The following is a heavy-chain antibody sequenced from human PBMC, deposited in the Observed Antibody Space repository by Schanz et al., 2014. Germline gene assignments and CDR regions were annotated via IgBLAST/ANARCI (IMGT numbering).Heavy chain of an antibody. D-gene: IGHD3-16*01. V-gene: IGHV1-8*01. CDR3: TKGRTFGR. Sequence: QVQLVQSGAEVKKPGASVKVSCKASGYTFTSYDINWVRQATGQGLEWMGWVNSKTGNTGYAQRFQGRVTMTRNTSITTAYLELSSLRSGDTAVYYCTKGRTFGRWGQGTLVTVSS. CDR2: VNSKTGNT. CDR1: GYTFTSYD. J-gene: IGHJ4*02.